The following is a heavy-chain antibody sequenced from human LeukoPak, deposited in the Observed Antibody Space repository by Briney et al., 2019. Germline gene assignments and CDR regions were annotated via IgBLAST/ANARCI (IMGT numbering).Heavy chain of an antibody. CDR3: AREDTVAGTEENY. J-gene: IGHJ4*02. V-gene: IGHV3-21*01. CDR2: ISSSSSYI. CDR1: GFTVSSNY. Sequence: NTGGSLRLSCAASGFTVSSNYMSWVRQAPGKGLEWVSSISSSSSYIYYADSVKGRFTISRDNAKNSLYLQMNSLRAEDTAVYYCAREDTVAGTEENYWGQGTLVTVSS. D-gene: IGHD6-19*01.